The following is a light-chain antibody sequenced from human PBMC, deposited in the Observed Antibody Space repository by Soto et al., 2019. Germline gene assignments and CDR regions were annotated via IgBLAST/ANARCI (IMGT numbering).Light chain of an antibody. CDR2: DAS. CDR1: RSVSSY. V-gene: IGKV3-11*01. J-gene: IGKJ1*01. CDR3: QQYDSSPRT. Sequence: EIVLTQSPATLSLSPGESATLSCRATRSVSSYLAWYQQKPGQAPRLLIYDASSRPTDIPARFSGSGSGTDFTLTISSLEPEDFAVYYCQQYDSSPRTFGQGTKVDIK.